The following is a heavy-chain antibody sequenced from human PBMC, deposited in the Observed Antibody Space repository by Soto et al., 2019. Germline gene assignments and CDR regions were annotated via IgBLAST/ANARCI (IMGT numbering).Heavy chain of an antibody. CDR3: AKDGLGSCTGGTCYGSDY. D-gene: IGHD2-15*01. CDR2: ISGSGASI. V-gene: IGHV3-23*01. Sequence: EVQLLESGGNLVQPGGSLRLSCAASGFTFSSYVMSWVRQAPGKGLEWVSTISGSGASIYDADSVKGRFTISRDNSKNTVYLQKISLRAADAAVYYCAKDGLGSCTGGTCYGSDYWGQGTLVTVSS. CDR1: GFTFSSYV. J-gene: IGHJ4*02.